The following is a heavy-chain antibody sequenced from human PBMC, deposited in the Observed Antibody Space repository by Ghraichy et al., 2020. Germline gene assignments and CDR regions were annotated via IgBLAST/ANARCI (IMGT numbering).Heavy chain of an antibody. V-gene: IGHV3-21*01. CDR1: GFTFSSYS. CDR2: ISSSSSYI. D-gene: IGHD5-12*01. CDR3: ARRGSHNDAFDI. Sequence: GSLRLSCAASGFTFSSYSMNWVRQAPGKGLEWVSSISSSSSYIYYADSVKGRFTISRDNAKNSLYLQMNSLRAEDTAVYYCARRGSHNDAFDIWGQGTMVTVSS. J-gene: IGHJ3*02.